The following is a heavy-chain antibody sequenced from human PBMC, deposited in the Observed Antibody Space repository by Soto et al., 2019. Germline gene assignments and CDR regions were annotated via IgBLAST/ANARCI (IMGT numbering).Heavy chain of an antibody. CDR2: IYYSGFT. V-gene: IGHV4-30-4*01. CDR3: ARSDNYVPFDH. Sequence: QVQLQESGPGLVKPSQTLSLTCTVSGGSISSGDYYWSWIRQPPGKGLEWIGDIYYSGFTYYTPSLNSRLTMSVDTSKNQFSLKLSSVIAADTAVYYCARSDNYVPFDHWGQGTLVTVSS. D-gene: IGHD4-4*01. CDR1: GGSISSGDYY. J-gene: IGHJ4*02.